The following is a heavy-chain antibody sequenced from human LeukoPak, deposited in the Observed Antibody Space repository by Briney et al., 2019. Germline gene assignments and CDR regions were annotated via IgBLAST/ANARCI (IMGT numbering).Heavy chain of an antibody. CDR2: MNPNSGNT. V-gene: IGHV1-8*01. J-gene: IGHJ4*02. D-gene: IGHD2-2*01. CDR3: ARVRRARTSGPAYYFDY. CDR1: GYTFTSYD. Sequence: ASVKVSCKASGYTFTSYDIKWVRQATGQGLEWMGWMNPNSGNTGYAQKFQGRVTMTRNTSISTAYMELSSLRSEDTAVYYCARVRRARTSGPAYYFDYWGQGTLVTVSS.